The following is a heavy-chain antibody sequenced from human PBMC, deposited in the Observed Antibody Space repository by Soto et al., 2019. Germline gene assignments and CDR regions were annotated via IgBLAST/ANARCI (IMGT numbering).Heavy chain of an antibody. V-gene: IGHV3-48*01. J-gene: IGHJ4*02. Sequence: VQLVNSGGGSVQPGGSLRLSCAASGFTFSSHNMNWVRQAPGKGLEWVSSISSSGSTIYYADSVKGRFTISRDNAKNSWYLQVNSLRAEDTAVYYCARGGVKVSGGCVDWGQGTLVTVSS. D-gene: IGHD2-8*01. CDR1: GFTFSSHN. CDR3: ARGGVKVSGGCVD. CDR2: ISSSGSTI.